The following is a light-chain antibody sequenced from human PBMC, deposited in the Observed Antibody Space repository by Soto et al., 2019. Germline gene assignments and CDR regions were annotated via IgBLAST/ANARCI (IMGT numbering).Light chain of an antibody. V-gene: IGKV1-5*03. CDR2: KAS. CDR1: QSISIS. CDR3: QQHSGSSRT. J-gene: IGKJ1*01. Sequence: DIQMTQSPSTLSASVGDRVTITCRASQSISISLAWYQQKPGKAPKLLIYKASSVESGVPSRFSGSGSGTEFTLTISSLQPDDFATYYCQQHSGSSRTFGQGTKVEIK.